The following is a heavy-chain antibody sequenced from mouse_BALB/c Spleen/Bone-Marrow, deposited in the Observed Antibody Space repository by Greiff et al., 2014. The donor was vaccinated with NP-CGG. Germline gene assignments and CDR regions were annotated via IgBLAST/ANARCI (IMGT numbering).Heavy chain of an antibody. J-gene: IGHJ4*01. CDR2: INPYNGGT. Sequence: DVKLQESGPELVKPGASMKISCKASGYSFTGYTMNLVKQSHGKNLEWIGLINPYNGGTSYNQKFKDKATLTVDKSSSTAYMELLSLTSEDSAVYYCTRGLEYVVDYWGQGTSVTVSS. V-gene: IGHV1-25*01. CDR3: TRGLEYVVDY. D-gene: IGHD2-13*01. CDR1: GYSFTGYT.